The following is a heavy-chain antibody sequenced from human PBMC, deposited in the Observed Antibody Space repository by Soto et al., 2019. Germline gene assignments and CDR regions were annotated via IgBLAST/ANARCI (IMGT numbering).Heavy chain of an antibody. Sequence: GGSLRLSCAASGFTFSSYAMSWVRQAPGKGLEWVSAISGSGGSTYYADSVKGRFTISRDNSKNTLYLQMNSLRAEDTAVYYCAKESPAYCGGDCYFQHWGQGTLVTVSS. CDR2: ISGSGGST. V-gene: IGHV3-23*01. J-gene: IGHJ1*01. D-gene: IGHD2-21*02. CDR3: AKESPAYCGGDCYFQH. CDR1: GFTFSSYA.